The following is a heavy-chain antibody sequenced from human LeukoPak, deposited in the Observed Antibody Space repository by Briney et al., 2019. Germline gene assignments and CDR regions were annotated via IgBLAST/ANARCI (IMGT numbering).Heavy chain of an antibody. Sequence: SETLSLTCTVSGGSISSGSYYWSWIRQPAGKGLEWIGALYYSGSIYYNPSLKSRVTISVDTPKNQFSLKLNSATAADTAVYYCARHGPPMSPIDYWGQGTLVSVSS. D-gene: IGHD3-22*01. V-gene: IGHV4-39*01. CDR3: ARHGPPMSPIDY. CDR2: LYYSGSI. J-gene: IGHJ4*02. CDR1: GGSISSGSYY.